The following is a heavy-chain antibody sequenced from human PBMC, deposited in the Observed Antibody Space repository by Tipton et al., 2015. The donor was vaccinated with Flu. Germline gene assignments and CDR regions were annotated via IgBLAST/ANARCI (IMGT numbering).Heavy chain of an antibody. D-gene: IGHD5-12*01. CDR1: GFTFSSYA. Sequence: SLRLSCAASGFTFSSYAMHWVRQAPGKGLEWVAVISYDGSNKYYADSVKGRFTISRDNSKNTLYLQMNSLRAEDTAVYYCARDREGPSGYDRADYGMDVWSQGTTVTVSS. V-gene: IGHV3-30-3*01. CDR3: ARDREGPSGYDRADYGMDV. J-gene: IGHJ6*02. CDR2: ISYDGSNK.